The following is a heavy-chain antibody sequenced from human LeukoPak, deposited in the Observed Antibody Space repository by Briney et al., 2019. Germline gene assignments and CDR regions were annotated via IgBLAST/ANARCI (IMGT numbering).Heavy chain of an antibody. J-gene: IGHJ4*02. V-gene: IGHV3-23*01. Sequence: GGSLRLSCAASGFTFSSYAMSWVRQAPGKGLEWVSAISGSGASPFYTDAVRGRFTISRDNSQNTLHLQMNSLRAEDTAIYYCAKQRGTPVTTFDYWGQGTLVTVSS. CDR1: GFTFSSYA. CDR3: AKQRGTPVTTFDY. CDR2: ISGSGASP. D-gene: IGHD4-17*01.